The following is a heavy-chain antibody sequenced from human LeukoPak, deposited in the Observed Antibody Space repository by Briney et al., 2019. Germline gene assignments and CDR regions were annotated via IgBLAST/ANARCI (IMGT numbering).Heavy chain of an antibody. V-gene: IGHV3-30-3*01. Sequence: QPGRSLRLSCAASGFTFNDYAMHWVRQAPGKGLEWVAGVSYDGTNKYYADSVKGRFTISRDNSKNTLYLQMNSLRADDTAVYYCAKDQSGWSGYATPGYWGQGTLVTVSS. D-gene: IGHD5-12*01. CDR2: VSYDGTNK. CDR1: GFTFNDYA. CDR3: AKDQSGWSGYATPGY. J-gene: IGHJ4*02.